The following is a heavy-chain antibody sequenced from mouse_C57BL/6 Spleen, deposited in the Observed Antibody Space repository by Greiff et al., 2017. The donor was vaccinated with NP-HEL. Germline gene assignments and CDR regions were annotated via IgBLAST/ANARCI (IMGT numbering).Heavy chain of an antibody. CDR1: GYAFSSYW. Sequence: QVQLQQSGAELVKPGASVKISCKASGYAFSSYWMNWVKQRPGKGLEWIGQIYPGDGDTNYNGKFKGKATLTADKSSSTAYMQLSSLTSEDSAVYFCARGELWDGYYHAMDYWGQGTSVTVSS. D-gene: IGHD2-3*01. V-gene: IGHV1-80*01. CDR2: IYPGDGDT. J-gene: IGHJ4*01. CDR3: ARGELWDGYYHAMDY.